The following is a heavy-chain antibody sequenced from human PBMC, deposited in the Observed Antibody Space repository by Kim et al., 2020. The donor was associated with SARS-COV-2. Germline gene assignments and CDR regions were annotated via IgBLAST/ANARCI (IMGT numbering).Heavy chain of an antibody. V-gene: IGHV4-30-4*01. Sequence: SETLSLTCTVSGGSISSGDYYWSWIRQPPGKGLEWIGYIYYSGSTYYNPSLKSRVTISVDTSKNQFSLKLSSVTAADTAVYYCAMRTTDYYDSSGYYMNWFDPWGQGTLVTVSS. CDR2: IYYSGST. D-gene: IGHD3-22*01. CDR3: AMRTTDYYDSSGYYMNWFDP. CDR1: GGSISSGDYY. J-gene: IGHJ5*02.